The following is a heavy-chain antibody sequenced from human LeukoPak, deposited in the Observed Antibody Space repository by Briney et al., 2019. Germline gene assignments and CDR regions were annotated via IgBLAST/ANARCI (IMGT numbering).Heavy chain of an antibody. CDR3: ARGSPYSSGWYDAFDI. J-gene: IGHJ3*02. D-gene: IGHD6-19*01. Sequence: PGGSLRLSCAASGFTFSSYGMHWVRQAPGKGLEWVAVIWYDGSNKYYADSVKGRFTISRDNSKNTLYLQMNSLRAEDTAVYYCARGSPYSSGWYDAFDIWGQGTMVTVSS. CDR1: GFTFSSYG. CDR2: IWYDGSNK. V-gene: IGHV3-33*01.